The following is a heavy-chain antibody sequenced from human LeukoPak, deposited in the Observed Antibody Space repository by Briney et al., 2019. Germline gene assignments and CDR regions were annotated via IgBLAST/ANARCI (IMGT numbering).Heavy chain of an antibody. D-gene: IGHD3-22*01. J-gene: IGHJ4*02. CDR1: GFIFSSYA. Sequence: GGSLRLSCAASGFIFSSYAMSWVRQAPGKGLEWVSAISGSGGSTYYADSVKGRFTISRDNSKNTLYLQMNSLRAEDTAVYYCARRPPVRDYYDSSGSHYFDYWGQGTLVTVSS. CDR3: ARRPPVRDYYDSSGSHYFDY. CDR2: ISGSGGST. V-gene: IGHV3-23*01.